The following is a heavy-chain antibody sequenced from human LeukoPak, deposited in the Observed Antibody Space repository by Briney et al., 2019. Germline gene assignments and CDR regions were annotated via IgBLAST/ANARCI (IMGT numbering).Heavy chain of an antibody. CDR1: GFTFNTYA. D-gene: IGHD3-3*01. Sequence: PGGSLRLSCAASGFTFNTYAMNWVRQAPGKGLEWVSVIIGNGGDIHYAGSVRGRFTISRDNSKNILYLQMNSLRAEDTAVYYCAKDPNPLYDFWSGYKWGQGTLVTVSS. V-gene: IGHV3-23*01. CDR3: AKDPNPLYDFWSGYK. CDR2: IIGNGGDI. J-gene: IGHJ4*02.